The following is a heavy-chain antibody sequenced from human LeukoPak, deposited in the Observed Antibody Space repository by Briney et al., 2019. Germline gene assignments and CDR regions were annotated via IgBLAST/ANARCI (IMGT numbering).Heavy chain of an antibody. Sequence: GGSLRLSCAASGFTFSSYWMTWVRQAPGQGLEWVANIRQDGSEKHYVDSVKGRFTISRDNSKNSLYLQMNSLRAEDTAVYYCATAWDREERWLLLDYWGQGTLVTVSS. CDR1: GFTFSSYW. CDR3: ATAWDREERWLLLDY. CDR2: IRQDGSEK. D-gene: IGHD5-24*01. V-gene: IGHV3-7*03. J-gene: IGHJ4*02.